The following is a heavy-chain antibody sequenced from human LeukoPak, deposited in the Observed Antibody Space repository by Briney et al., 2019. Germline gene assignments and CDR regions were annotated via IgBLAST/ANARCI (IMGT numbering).Heavy chain of an antibody. CDR3: ARARTGTYGSGYEMDY. D-gene: IGHD3-10*01. V-gene: IGHV1-18*01. Sequence: ASVKVSCKASGYTFTSYGISWVRQAPGQGLEWMGWISAYNGNTNYAQKLQGRVTMTTDTSTSTAYMELRSLRSDDTAVYYCARARTGTYGSGYEMDYWGQGTLVTVFS. J-gene: IGHJ4*02. CDR1: GYTFTSYG. CDR2: ISAYNGNT.